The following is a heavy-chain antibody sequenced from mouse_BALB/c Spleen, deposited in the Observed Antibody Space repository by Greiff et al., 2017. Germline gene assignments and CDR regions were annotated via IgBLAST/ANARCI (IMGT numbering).Heavy chain of an antibody. CDR3: KRALLRLPFDY. CDR1: GYTFTSYV. V-gene: IGHV1-14*01. Sequence: EVQLQQSGPELVKPGASVKMSCKASGYTFTSYVMHWVKQKPGQGLEWIGYINTYNDGTKYNEKFKGKATLTADKSSSTAYMQLNSLTSEDSAVYFCKRALLRLPFDYWGQGTTLTVSS. J-gene: IGHJ2*01. CDR2: INTYNDGT. D-gene: IGHD1-2*01.